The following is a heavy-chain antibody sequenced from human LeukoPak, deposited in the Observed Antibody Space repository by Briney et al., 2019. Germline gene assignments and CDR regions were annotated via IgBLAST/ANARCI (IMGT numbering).Heavy chain of an antibody. CDR1: GGSISSSNW. V-gene: IGHV4-4*02. D-gene: IGHD4-17*01. CDR2: IYHSGST. Sequence: SETLSLTCAVSGGSISSSNWWSWVRQPPGKGLEWIGEIYHSGSTNYNPSLKSRVTISVDKSKNQFSLKLSSVTAADTAVYYCARATVTTYYYYGMDVWGQGTTVIVSS. J-gene: IGHJ6*02. CDR3: ARATVTTYYYYGMDV.